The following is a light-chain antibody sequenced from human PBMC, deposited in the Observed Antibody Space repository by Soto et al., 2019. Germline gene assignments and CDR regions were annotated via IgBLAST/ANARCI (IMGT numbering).Light chain of an antibody. CDR1: SSDVGGYNY. Sequence: QSALTQPASVSGSPGQSITISCSGTSSDVGGYNYVSWYQQHPGKAPKLMIYDVSNRPSGVSNRFSGSKSGNTASLTISGLHAEDEAAYYCSSYTSSSTLVVFGGGTQLTVL. V-gene: IGLV2-14*01. CDR2: DVS. CDR3: SSYTSSSTLVV. J-gene: IGLJ2*01.